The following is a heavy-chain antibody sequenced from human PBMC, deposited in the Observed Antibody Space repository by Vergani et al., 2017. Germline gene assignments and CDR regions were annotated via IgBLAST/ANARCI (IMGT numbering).Heavy chain of an antibody. CDR3: ARDLGTINRYFDY. CDR1: GFTFSSYA. CDR2: IWSDGSNK. J-gene: IGHJ4*02. V-gene: IGHV3-33*08. D-gene: IGHD2/OR15-2a*01. Sequence: QVQLVESGGGVVQPGRSLRLSCAASGFTFSSYAMHWVRQAPGKGLEWVAVIWSDGSNKYYADSMKGQFTISRDNSKNTLYLQMNSLRAEDTAVYYCARDLGTINRYFDYWGQGTLVTVSS.